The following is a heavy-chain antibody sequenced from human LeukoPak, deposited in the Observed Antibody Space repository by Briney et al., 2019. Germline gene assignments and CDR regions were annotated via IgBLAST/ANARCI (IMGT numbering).Heavy chain of an antibody. CDR3: ATAVVGLQRPYYYYYGMDV. Sequence: ASVKVSCKVSGYTLTESSMHWVRQAPGKGREWMGGFDPEDGETIYAQKFQGRVTMTEDTSTDTAYMELSSLRSEDTAVYYCATAVVGLQRPYYYYYGMDVWGQGTTVTVSS. V-gene: IGHV1-24*01. CDR2: FDPEDGET. CDR1: GYTLTESS. J-gene: IGHJ6*02. D-gene: IGHD4-11*01.